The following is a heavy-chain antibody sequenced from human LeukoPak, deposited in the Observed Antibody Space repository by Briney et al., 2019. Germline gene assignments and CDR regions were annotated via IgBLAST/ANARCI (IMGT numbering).Heavy chain of an antibody. CDR1: GGSISSGGYS. CDR2: IYHSGST. D-gene: IGHD2-15*01. V-gene: IGHV4-30-2*01. J-gene: IGHJ5*02. CDR3: AREARYCSGGSCYSIRGRIDP. Sequence: SETLSLTCAVSGGSISSGGYSWSWIRQPPGKGLEWIGYIYHSGSTYYNPSLKSRVTISVDRSKNQFSLKLSSVTAADTAVYYCAREARYCSGGSCYSIRGRIDPWGQGTLVTVSS.